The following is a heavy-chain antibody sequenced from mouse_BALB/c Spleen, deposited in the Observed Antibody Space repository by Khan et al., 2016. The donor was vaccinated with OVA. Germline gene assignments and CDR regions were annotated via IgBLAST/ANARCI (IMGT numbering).Heavy chain of an antibody. Sequence: EVKVEESGGGLVQPGGSLKLSCAASGFDFSRYWMSWVRQAPGKGLEWIGEINPDSSTINYTPSLKDKFIISRDNAKNTLYLQMSKVRSEDTALYYCARGLRRYYYAMDYWGQGTSVTVSS. CDR2: INPDSSTI. CDR1: GFDFSRYW. J-gene: IGHJ4*01. CDR3: ARGLRRYYYAMDY. D-gene: IGHD2-2*01. V-gene: IGHV4-1*02.